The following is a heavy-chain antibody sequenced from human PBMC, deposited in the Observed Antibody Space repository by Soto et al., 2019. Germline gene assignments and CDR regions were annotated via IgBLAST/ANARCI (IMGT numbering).Heavy chain of an antibody. CDR3: AKDLYGSETYTYYCGMDV. V-gene: IGHV3-30*18. CDR1: GVTFSRFG. J-gene: IGHJ6*02. CDR2: ISYDGSNR. Sequence: XGSLRLSCAAAGVTFSRFGMHWVRQAPGKGLEWVAVISYDGSNRFYADSVKGRFTISRDNSKNTLYLQMNSLRPEDTAVYYCAKDLYGSETYTYYCGMDVWGQGSTVTVSS. D-gene: IGHD3-10*01.